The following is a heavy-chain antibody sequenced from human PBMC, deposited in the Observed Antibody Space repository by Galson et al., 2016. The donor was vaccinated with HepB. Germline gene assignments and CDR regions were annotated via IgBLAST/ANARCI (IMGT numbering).Heavy chain of an antibody. V-gene: IGHV4-39*07. D-gene: IGHD3-10*01. CDR2: IYNNGGT. Sequence: ETLSLTCTVSGGSISSSSYYWGWIRQPPGKGPQWIGSIYNNGGTYYDPTLKSRGTISVDTSKNQFSLKLSSVTAADTAVYFCARDRSSGSGSFGYWGQGTLVTVSS. CDR3: ARDRSSGSGSFGY. CDR1: GGSISSSSYY. J-gene: IGHJ4*02.